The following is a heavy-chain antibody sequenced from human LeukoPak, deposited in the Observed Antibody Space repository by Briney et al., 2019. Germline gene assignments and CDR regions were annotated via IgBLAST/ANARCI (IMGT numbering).Heavy chain of an antibody. CDR1: GFTFSSYA. D-gene: IGHD2-2*01. J-gene: IGHJ6*04. CDR3: AREVDCSSTSCYWGMDV. Sequence: PGRSLRLSCAASGFTFSSYAMHWVRQAPGKGLEWVAVISYDGSNKYYADSVKGRFTISRDNSKNTLYLQMNGLRAEDTAVYYCAREVDCSSTSCYWGMDVWGKGTTVTVSS. CDR2: ISYDGSNK. V-gene: IGHV3-30*04.